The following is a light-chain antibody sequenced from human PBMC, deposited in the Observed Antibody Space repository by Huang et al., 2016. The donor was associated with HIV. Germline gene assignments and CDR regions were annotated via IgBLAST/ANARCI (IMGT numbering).Light chain of an antibody. CDR1: QSLSTW. J-gene: IGKJ2*01. CDR3: QQYNSYSPMYT. Sequence: DIQMTQSPSTLSASVGDRVTIACRASQSLSTWLAWYQQKPEKAPLLLIYKTSNLENGVPSRFSGSGSGTEFTLTISSLQPDDFATYYCQQYNSYSPMYTFGQGTKLEIK. V-gene: IGKV1-5*03. CDR2: KTS.